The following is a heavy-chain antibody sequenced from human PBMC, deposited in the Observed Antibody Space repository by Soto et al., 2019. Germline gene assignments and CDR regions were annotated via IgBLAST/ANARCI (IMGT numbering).Heavy chain of an antibody. CDR1: GGTFSSYA. CDR3: ARDRRYCTSTSCYNWFDP. V-gene: IGHV1-69*06. D-gene: IGHD2-2*01. J-gene: IGHJ5*02. Sequence: SVKVSCKASGGTFSSYAISWVRQAPGQGLEWMGGIIPIFGTANYAQKFQGRVTITADKSTSTAYMELSSLRSEDTAVYYCARDRRYCTSTSCYNWFDPWGQGGLVTVSS. CDR2: IIPIFGTA.